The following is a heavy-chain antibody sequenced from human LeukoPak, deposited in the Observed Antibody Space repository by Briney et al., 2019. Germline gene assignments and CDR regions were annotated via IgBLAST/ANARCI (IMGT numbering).Heavy chain of an antibody. CDR2: ISSSSSYI. CDR1: GFTFSSYW. Sequence: GGSLRLSCAASGFTFSSYWMHWVRQAPGKGLEWVSSISSSSSYIYYADSVKGRFTIPRDNAKNSLYLQMNSLRAEDTAVYYCAREAVAGYFGNWFDPWGQGTLVTVSS. J-gene: IGHJ5*02. D-gene: IGHD6-19*01. CDR3: AREAVAGYFGNWFDP. V-gene: IGHV3-21*01.